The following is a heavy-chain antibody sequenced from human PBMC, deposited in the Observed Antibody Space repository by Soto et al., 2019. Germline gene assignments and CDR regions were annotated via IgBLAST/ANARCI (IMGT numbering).Heavy chain of an antibody. CDR2: IYSGGDT. D-gene: IGHD3-10*01. CDR3: AREGRGGGWFDP. J-gene: IGHJ5*02. CDR1: AFTVSSNY. V-gene: IGHV3-66*01. Sequence: EVPLVESGGGLVQPGGSLRLSCAVSAFTVSSNYMNWVRQAPGKGLEWVSVIYSGGDTYYADSVKDRFTISRDNSKNPLYLQMNGLRAEDTAVYYCAREGRGGGWFDPWGQGTLVTVSS.